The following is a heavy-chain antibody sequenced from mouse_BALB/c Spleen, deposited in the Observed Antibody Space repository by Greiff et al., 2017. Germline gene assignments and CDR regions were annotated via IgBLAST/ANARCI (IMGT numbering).Heavy chain of an antibody. CDR1: GFTFSSYA. D-gene: IGHD2-3*01. Sequence: EVQVVESGGGLVKPGGSLKLSCAASGFTFSSYAMSWVRQTPEKRLEWVATISSGGSYTYYPDSVKGRFTISRDNAKNTLYLQMSSLRSEDTAMYYCARRDGYYTYWGQGTTLTVSS. J-gene: IGHJ2*01. CDR2: ISSGGSYT. CDR3: ARRDGYYTY. V-gene: IGHV5-9-3*01.